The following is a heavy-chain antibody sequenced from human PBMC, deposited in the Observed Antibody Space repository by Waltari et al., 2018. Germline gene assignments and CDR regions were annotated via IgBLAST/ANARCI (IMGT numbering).Heavy chain of an antibody. V-gene: IGHV3-7*01. CDR2: NKQDGRGK. Sequence: EVQLVESGGGLVQPGGSLRLSCAASGLTFRSYWVSWVRQAPGKGGEGVDKNKQDGRGKNSVESVKGRVTISRDNAKNSLYLQMNSLRAEDTAVYYCARDRGSQYFFDYWGQGTLVTVSS. CDR3: ARDRGSQYFFDY. J-gene: IGHJ4*02. CDR1: GLTFRSYW. D-gene: IGHD5-12*01.